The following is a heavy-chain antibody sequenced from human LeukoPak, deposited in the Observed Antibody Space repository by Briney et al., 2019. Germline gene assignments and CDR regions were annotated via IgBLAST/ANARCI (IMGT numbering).Heavy chain of an antibody. CDR2: IYHSGST. Sequence: SETLSLTCTVSGGSISSGDYYWGWIRQPPGKGLEWIGSIYHSGSTYYNPSLKSRVTISVDTSKNQFSLKLSSVTAADTAVYYCARLGILLRFLERLPWGQGTLVTVSS. V-gene: IGHV4-39*07. CDR3: ARLGILLRFLERLP. CDR1: GGSISSGDYY. J-gene: IGHJ5*02. D-gene: IGHD3-3*01.